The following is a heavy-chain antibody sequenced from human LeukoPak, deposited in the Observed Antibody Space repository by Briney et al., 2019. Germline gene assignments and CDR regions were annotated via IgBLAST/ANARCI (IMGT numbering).Heavy chain of an antibody. D-gene: IGHD6-6*01. CDR2: ISGSGYST. V-gene: IGHV3-23*01. CDR3: AKLASYSSSSAAADP. Sequence: AGGSLRLSCAASGFTFSSYAMSWVRQAPGKGLEWVSAISGSGYSTYYADFVKGRFTISRDNSKNTLYLQMNSLRAEDTAVYYCAKLASYSSSSAAADPWGQGTLVTVSS. J-gene: IGHJ5*02. CDR1: GFTFSSYA.